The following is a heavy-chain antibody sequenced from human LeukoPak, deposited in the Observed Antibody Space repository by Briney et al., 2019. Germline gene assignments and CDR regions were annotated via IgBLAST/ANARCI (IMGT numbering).Heavy chain of an antibody. Sequence: SETLSLTCTVSGGSISSYYWSWIRQPPCTRLVLIGYIYYSGSTNYNPSLKSRVTISVDTSKNQFSLKLSSVTAADTAVYYCAREIAVAGKPYFDYWGQGTLVTVSS. D-gene: IGHD6-19*01. CDR2: IYYSGST. CDR1: GGSISSYY. J-gene: IGHJ4*02. CDR3: AREIAVAGKPYFDY. V-gene: IGHV4-59*01.